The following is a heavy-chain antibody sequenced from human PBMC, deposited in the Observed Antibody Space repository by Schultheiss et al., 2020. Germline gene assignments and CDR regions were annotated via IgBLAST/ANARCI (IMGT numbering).Heavy chain of an antibody. CDR2: IIPIFGTA. V-gene: IGHV1-69*05. CDR1: GGTFSSYA. D-gene: IGHD6-13*01. CDR3: ARSGRIAAAGTDPVGY. J-gene: IGHJ4*02. Sequence: SVKVSCKASGGTFSSYAISWVRQAPGQGLEWMGGIIPIFGTANYAQKFQGRVTMTRNTSISTAYMELSSLRSEDTAVYYCARSGRIAAAGTDPVGYWGQGTLVTVPS.